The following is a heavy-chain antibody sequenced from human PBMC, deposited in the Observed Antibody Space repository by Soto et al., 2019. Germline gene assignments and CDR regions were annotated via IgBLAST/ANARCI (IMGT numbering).Heavy chain of an antibody. V-gene: IGHV1-2*04. CDR2: INPNSGGT. J-gene: IGHJ4*02. CDR1: GYTFTGYY. Sequence: ASVKVSCKASGYTFTGYYMHWVRQAPGQGLGWMGWINPNSGGTNYAQKFQGWVTMTRDTSVSTAYMELSSLRSEDTAVYYCARGRGYWGQGTLVTVSS. CDR3: ARGRGY.